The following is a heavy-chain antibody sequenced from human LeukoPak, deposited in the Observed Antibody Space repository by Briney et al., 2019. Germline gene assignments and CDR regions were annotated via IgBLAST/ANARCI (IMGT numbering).Heavy chain of an antibody. J-gene: IGHJ6*03. CDR1: GFTFSSYA. CDR2: ISGSGGST. D-gene: IGHD4-17*01. Sequence: GGSLRLSCAASGFTFSSYAMSWVRQAPGKGLEWVSAISGSGGSTYYADSVKGRFTISRDNFKNTLYLEMNSLRAEDTAVYYCAKEGVKRRDDYGDYYYYYMDVWGKGTTVTISS. CDR3: AKEGVKRRDDYGDYYYYYMDV. V-gene: IGHV3-23*01.